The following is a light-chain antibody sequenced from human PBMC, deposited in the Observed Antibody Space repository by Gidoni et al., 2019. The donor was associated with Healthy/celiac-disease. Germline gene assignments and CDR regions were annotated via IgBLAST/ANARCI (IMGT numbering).Light chain of an antibody. CDR3: QQSYSTPLYT. Sequence: DIQMTQSPSSLSASVGDRVTITCRASQSISSYLNWYQQKPGKAPKLLIYAASSLQSGVPSRFSGSGSVTDFTLTISSLQPEDVATYYCQQSYSTPLYTFGQXTKLEIK. J-gene: IGKJ2*01. CDR1: QSISSY. CDR2: AAS. V-gene: IGKV1-39*01.